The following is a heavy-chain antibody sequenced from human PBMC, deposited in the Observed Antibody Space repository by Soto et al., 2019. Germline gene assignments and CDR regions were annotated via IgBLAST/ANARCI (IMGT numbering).Heavy chain of an antibody. J-gene: IGHJ4*02. D-gene: IGHD3-22*01. CDR1: EFTFSNYA. Sequence: GGSLRLSCAASEFTFSNYAMSWVRQAPGKGLEWVSAISYGSGTTYYADSVKGRFTISRDNSNNTLYLQMNSLRAEDTAVYYCAKNPGYYYDSTGYHFDYWGQGTLVTVSS. CDR2: ISYGSGTT. CDR3: AKNPGYYYDSTGYHFDY. V-gene: IGHV3-23*01.